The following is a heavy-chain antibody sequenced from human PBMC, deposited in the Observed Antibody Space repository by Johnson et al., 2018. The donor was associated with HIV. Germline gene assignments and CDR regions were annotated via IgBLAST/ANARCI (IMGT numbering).Heavy chain of an antibody. Sequence: QVQLVESGGGVVQPGRSLRLSCAASGFTFSSYAMHWVRQAPGKGLEWVAVIWYDGSNEYYTDSVKGRFTISRDNSKNTLYLQMNSLRAEDTAVYYCAKDQASSLNAFDIWGQGTMVTVSS. CDR2: IWYDGSNE. J-gene: IGHJ3*02. D-gene: IGHD2-2*01. V-gene: IGHV3-33*06. CDR3: AKDQASSLNAFDI. CDR1: GFTFSSYA.